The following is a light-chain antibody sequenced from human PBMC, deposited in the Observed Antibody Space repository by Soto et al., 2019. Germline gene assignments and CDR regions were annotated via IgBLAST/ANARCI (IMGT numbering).Light chain of an antibody. V-gene: IGKV3-11*01. J-gene: IGKJ5*01. Sequence: EIVMTQNPANLSLSPCDRATLSCRASQSVSSYLAWYQQKPGQAPRLLIYDASNRATGIPARFSGSGSGTDFTLTISSLEPEDFAVYYCQQRSIWPPITFGQGTRLEIK. CDR1: QSVSSY. CDR3: QQRSIWPPIT. CDR2: DAS.